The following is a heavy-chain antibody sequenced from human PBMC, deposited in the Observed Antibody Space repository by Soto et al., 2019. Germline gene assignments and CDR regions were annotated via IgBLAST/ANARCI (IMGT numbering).Heavy chain of an antibody. J-gene: IGHJ6*02. CDR3: AKDLWERYGMDV. D-gene: IGHD1-26*01. V-gene: IGHV3-23*01. CDR1: GLTLSRYA. Sequence: QLLESGEGLVQPGGYLRLSCAASGLTLSRYAMSWVRQAPGKGLEWVSIISGSGGTTYYADSVKGRFTISRDNSKKTLYMQMNSPRAEDTAVYYCAKDLWERYGMDVWGQGTTVTVSS. CDR2: ISGSGGTT.